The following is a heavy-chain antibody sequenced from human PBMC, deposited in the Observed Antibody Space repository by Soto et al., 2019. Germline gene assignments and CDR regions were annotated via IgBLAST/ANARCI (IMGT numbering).Heavy chain of an antibody. CDR3: TTDLPYYYDSSGYYGYRYYYYGMDV. CDR1: GFTFSNAW. J-gene: IGHJ6*02. Sequence: GGSLRLSCAASGFTFSNAWMNWVRQAPGKGLEWVGRIKSKTDGGTTDYAAPVKGRFTISRDDSKNTLYLQMNSLKTEDTAVYYCTTDLPYYYDSSGYYGYRYYYYGMDVWGQGTTVTVSS. V-gene: IGHV3-15*07. CDR2: IKSKTDGGTT. D-gene: IGHD3-22*01.